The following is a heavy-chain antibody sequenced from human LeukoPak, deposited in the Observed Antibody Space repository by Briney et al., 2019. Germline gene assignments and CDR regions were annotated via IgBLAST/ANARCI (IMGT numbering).Heavy chain of an antibody. Sequence: SETLSLTCTVSGGSISSSSYYWGWIRQPPGKGLEWIGSIYYSGSTYYNPSLKSRVTISVDTSKNQFSLKLSSVTAADTAVYYCARVKALETDGYYYGMDVWGQGTTVTVSS. CDR2: IYYSGST. CDR1: GGSISSSSYY. D-gene: IGHD1-14*01. V-gene: IGHV4-39*07. CDR3: ARVKALETDGYYYGMDV. J-gene: IGHJ6*02.